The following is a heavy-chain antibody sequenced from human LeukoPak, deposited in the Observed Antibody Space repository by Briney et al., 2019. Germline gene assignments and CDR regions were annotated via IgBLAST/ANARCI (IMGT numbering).Heavy chain of an antibody. Sequence: ASVKVSCKASGYTFTSYDINWVQQATGQGLEWMGWMNPNSGNTGYAQKFQGRVTITRNASISTAYMELSSLRSEDTAVYYCARLGYYDSSGYYYYFDYWGQGTLVTVSS. CDR2: MNPNSGNT. J-gene: IGHJ4*02. V-gene: IGHV1-8*03. CDR3: ARLGYYDSSGYYYYFDY. CDR1: GYTFTSYD. D-gene: IGHD3-22*01.